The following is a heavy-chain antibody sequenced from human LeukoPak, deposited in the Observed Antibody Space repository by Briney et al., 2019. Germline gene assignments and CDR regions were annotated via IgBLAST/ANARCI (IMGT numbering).Heavy chain of an antibody. D-gene: IGHD1-26*01. J-gene: IGHJ4*02. CDR3: ARGSRGVGATTIDY. CDR1: GYSISSGYY. CDR2: IYHSGST. V-gene: IGHV4-38-2*01. Sequence: SETLSLTCVVSGYSISSGYYWGWIRQPPGKGLEWIGSIYHSGSTYYNPSLKSRVTISVDTSKNQFSLKLSSMTAADTAVYYCARGSRGVGATTIDYWGQGTLVTVSS.